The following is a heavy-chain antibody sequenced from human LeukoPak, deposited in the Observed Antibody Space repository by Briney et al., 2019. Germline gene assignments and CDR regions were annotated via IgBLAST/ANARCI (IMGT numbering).Heavy chain of an antibody. D-gene: IGHD3-9*01. Sequence: NPSETLSLTCTVSGGSISSGGYYWSWIRQHPGKGLEWIGYTYYSGSTYYNPSLKSRVTISVDTSKNQFSLKLSSVTAADTAVYYCARVTFSERLRYFDWLTRERGDCYNWFDPWGQGTLVTVSS. CDR1: GGSISSGGYY. CDR3: ARVTFSERLRYFDWLTRERGDCYNWFDP. CDR2: TYYSGST. J-gene: IGHJ5*02. V-gene: IGHV4-31*03.